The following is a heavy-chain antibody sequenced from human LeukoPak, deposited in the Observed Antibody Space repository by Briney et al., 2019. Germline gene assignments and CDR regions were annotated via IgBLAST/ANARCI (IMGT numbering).Heavy chain of an antibody. Sequence: SETLSLTCAVYGGSFSGYYWSWIRQPPGKGLEWIGEINHSGSTNYNPSLKSRVTISVDTSKNQFSLKLSSVTAADTAVYYCARGSYGSGTRAALYYYYMDVWGKGTTVTISS. CDR2: INHSGST. V-gene: IGHV4-34*01. D-gene: IGHD3-10*01. CDR3: ARGSYGSGTRAALYYYYMDV. CDR1: GGSFSGYY. J-gene: IGHJ6*03.